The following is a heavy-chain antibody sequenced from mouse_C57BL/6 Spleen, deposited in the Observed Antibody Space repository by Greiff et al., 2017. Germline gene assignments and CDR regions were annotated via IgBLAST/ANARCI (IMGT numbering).Heavy chain of an antibody. CDR2: INPYNGGT. V-gene: IGHV1-19*01. CDR1: GYTFTDYY. J-gene: IGHJ2*01. CDR3: AREGTGRNYFDY. Sequence: EVQLQQSGPVLVKPGASVKMSCKASGYTFTDYYMNWVKQSHGKSLEWIGVINPYNGGTSYNQKFKGKATLTVDQSSSTAYMGLNSLTSEDSAVYYCAREGTGRNYFDYWGQGTTLTVSS. D-gene: IGHD4-1*01.